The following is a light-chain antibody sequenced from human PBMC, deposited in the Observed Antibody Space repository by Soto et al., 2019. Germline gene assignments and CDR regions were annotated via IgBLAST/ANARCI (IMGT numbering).Light chain of an antibody. Sequence: IVMTQSPATLSVSPGERATLSCRASQSVSSNLAWYQQKPGQAPRLLIYGASTRATGIPARFSGSGSGTEFTLTISSLQSEDVAVYYCQQYNNWPPWTFGQGTQVEIK. CDR3: QQYNNWPPWT. CDR1: QSVSSN. V-gene: IGKV3-15*01. CDR2: GAS. J-gene: IGKJ1*01.